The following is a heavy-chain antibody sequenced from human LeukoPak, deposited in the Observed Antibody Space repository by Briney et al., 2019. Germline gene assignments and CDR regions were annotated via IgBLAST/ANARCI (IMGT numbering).Heavy chain of an antibody. CDR1: GGSFSGYY. V-gene: IGHV4-34*01. CDR2: INHSGST. J-gene: IGHJ6*02. Sequence: SETLSLTCAVYGGSFSGYYWSWIRQPPGKGLEWIGEINHSGSTNYNPSLKSRVTISVDTSKNQFSLKLSSVTPADTAVYYCARGAPGDIAAAGADYYYGMDVWGQGTTVTVSS. D-gene: IGHD6-13*01. CDR3: ARGAPGDIAAAGADYYYGMDV.